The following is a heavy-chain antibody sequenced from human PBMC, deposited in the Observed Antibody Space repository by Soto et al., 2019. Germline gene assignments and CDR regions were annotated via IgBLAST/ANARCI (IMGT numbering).Heavy chain of an antibody. V-gene: IGHV1-18*01. D-gene: IGHD7-27*01. CDR2: IIANNGKA. J-gene: IGHJ5*02. CDR1: GGTFGNYA. CDR3: ARATGALTS. Sequence: ASVKVSCKTSGGTFGNYAINWVRQAPGQGLEWMGCIIANNGKANYAQEFQGRVTMTTDTSTSTAYMELRSLRSDDTAVYYCARATGALTSWRQGTLVTVSS.